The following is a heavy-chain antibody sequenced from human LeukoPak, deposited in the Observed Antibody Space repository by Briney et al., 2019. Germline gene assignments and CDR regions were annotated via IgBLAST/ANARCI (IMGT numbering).Heavy chain of an antibody. CDR1: GFTFSSYS. J-gene: IGHJ4*02. Sequence: GSLRLSCAASGFTFSSYSMNWVRQAPGKGLEWVSSISSTSNYISYADSLKGRFTISRDNAKNSLYLQMNSLRAEDTAVYYCARDRAGYSYGTYFDCWGQGTLVTVSS. D-gene: IGHD5-18*01. CDR3: ARDRAGYSYGTYFDC. V-gene: IGHV3-21*01. CDR2: ISSTSNYI.